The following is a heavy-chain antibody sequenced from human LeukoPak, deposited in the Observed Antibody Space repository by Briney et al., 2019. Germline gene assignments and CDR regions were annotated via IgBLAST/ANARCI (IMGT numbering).Heavy chain of an antibody. CDR3: ASERGEGGWYSGY. Sequence: APVKVSCKASGYTFTGYYMHWVRQAPGQGLEWMGWINPNSGGTNYAQKFQGRVTMTRDTSISTAYMELSRLRSDDTAVYYCASERGEGGWYSGYWGQGTLVTVSS. V-gene: IGHV1-2*02. CDR1: GYTFTGYY. D-gene: IGHD1-26*01. CDR2: INPNSGGT. J-gene: IGHJ4*02.